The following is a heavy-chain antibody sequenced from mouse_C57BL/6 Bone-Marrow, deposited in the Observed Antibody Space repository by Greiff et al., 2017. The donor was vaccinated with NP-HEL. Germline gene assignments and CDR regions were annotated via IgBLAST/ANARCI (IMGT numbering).Heavy chain of an antibody. CDR1: GYAFTNYL. CDR3: ARSPFITTVVAHFDV. D-gene: IGHD1-1*01. Sequence: VQLQQSGAELVRPGTSVKVSCKASGYAFTNYLIEWVKQRPGQGLEWIGVINPGSGGTNYNEKFKGKATLTADKSSSTAYMQLSSLTSEDSAVYFCARSPFITTVVAHFDVWGTGTTVTVSS. CDR2: INPGSGGT. V-gene: IGHV1-54*01. J-gene: IGHJ1*03.